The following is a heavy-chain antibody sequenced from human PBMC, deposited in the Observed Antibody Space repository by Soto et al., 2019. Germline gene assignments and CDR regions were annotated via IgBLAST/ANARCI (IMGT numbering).Heavy chain of an antibody. J-gene: IGHJ4*02. CDR1: GYTFTSYD. V-gene: IGHV1-8*01. D-gene: IGHD1-1*01. CDR3: XXXVXXRRLDY. CDR2: MNPNSGNT. Sequence: QVQLVQSGAEVKKPGASVKVSCKXSGYTFTSYDINWVRQATGQGLEWMGWMNPNSGNTGYAQKFQGRVTMTRNTSISTAYMELSSLRSEDTXXXXCXXXVXXRRLDYWGQGTLVTVSS.